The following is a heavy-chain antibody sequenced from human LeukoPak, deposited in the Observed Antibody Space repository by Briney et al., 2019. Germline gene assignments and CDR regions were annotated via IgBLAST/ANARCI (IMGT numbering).Heavy chain of an antibody. D-gene: IGHD3-22*01. CDR3: ARGLYYYDSSGYYYLGY. CDR2: IKADGSEK. J-gene: IGHJ4*02. V-gene: IGHV3-7*05. Sequence: GGSLRLSCEASGFTFTSYWMSWVRQAPGKGLEWVANIKADGSEKYYVDSVKGRFTISRDNAKNSLYLQMNSLRAEDTALYYCARGLYYYDSSGYYYLGYWGQGTLVTVSS. CDR1: GFTFTSYW.